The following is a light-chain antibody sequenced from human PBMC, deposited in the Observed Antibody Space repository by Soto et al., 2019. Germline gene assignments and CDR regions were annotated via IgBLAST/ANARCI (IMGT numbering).Light chain of an antibody. V-gene: IGLV2-14*01. Sequence: QSALTQPASVSGSPGQSITISCTGTSSDVGAYSYVSWYQQHPGKAPKLMIYDVSNRPSGVSNRFSGSKSGNTASLTISGLQAEDEADYYCSSYTSSGTVVFGGGTKVTVL. CDR3: SSYTSSGTVV. CDR1: SSDVGAYSY. J-gene: IGLJ2*01. CDR2: DVS.